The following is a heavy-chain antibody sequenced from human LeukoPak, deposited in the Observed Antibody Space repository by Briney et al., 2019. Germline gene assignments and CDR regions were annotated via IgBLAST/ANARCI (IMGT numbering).Heavy chain of an antibody. D-gene: IGHD2-15*01. CDR3: AADLGDCSGGSCYPNWFDP. CDR2: IIPILGIA. J-gene: IGHJ5*02. CDR1: GGAFSSYT. Sequence: ASVKVSCKASGGAFSSYTISWVRQAPGQGLEWMGRIIPILGIANYAQKFQGRVTITADKSTSTAYMELSSLRSEDTAVYYCAADLGDCSGGSCYPNWFDPWGQGTLVTVSS. V-gene: IGHV1-69*02.